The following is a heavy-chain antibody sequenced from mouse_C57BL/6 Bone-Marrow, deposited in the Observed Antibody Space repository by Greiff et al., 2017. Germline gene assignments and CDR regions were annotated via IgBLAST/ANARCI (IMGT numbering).Heavy chain of an antibody. J-gene: IGHJ3*01. CDR1: GFNIKNTY. Sequence: EVQLQQSVAELVRPGASVKLSCTASGFNIKNTYMHWVKQRPEQGLEWIGWIYPANGNTKYASKFQGKATITADTSSTTAYLLLSSLTSADAAIXYCAIPYSNYVADWGQGTLVTVSA. V-gene: IGHV14-3*01. CDR2: IYPANGNT. D-gene: IGHD2-5*01. CDR3: AIPYSNYVAD.